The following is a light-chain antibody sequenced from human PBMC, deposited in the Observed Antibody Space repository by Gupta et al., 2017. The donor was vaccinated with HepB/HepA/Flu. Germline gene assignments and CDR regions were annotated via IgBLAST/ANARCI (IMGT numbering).Light chain of an antibody. V-gene: IGLV1-44*01. CDR1: SSNIGSNT. J-gene: IGLJ2*01. Sequence: QSVLTQPPSASGTPGQRVTISCSGSSSNIGSNTVNWYQQLPGTAPNLLIYSNNQRPSGVPDRFSGSKSGTSASLAISGLQAEDEADYYCAAWEDSRNDYVVFGGGTKLTVL. CDR3: AAWEDSRNDYVV. CDR2: SNN.